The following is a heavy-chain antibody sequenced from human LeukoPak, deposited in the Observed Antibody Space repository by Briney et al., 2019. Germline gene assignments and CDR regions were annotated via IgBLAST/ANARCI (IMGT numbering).Heavy chain of an antibody. V-gene: IGHV3-21*01. Sequence: GGSLRLSCAASGFTFGSYSMNWVRQAPGKGLEWVSSISSSSSYIYYADSVKGRFTISRDNAKNSLYLQMNSLRAEDTAVYYCARDPLMALDYWGQGTLVTVSS. CDR3: ARDPLMALDY. J-gene: IGHJ4*02. CDR2: ISSSSSYI. D-gene: IGHD3-10*01. CDR1: GFTFGSYS.